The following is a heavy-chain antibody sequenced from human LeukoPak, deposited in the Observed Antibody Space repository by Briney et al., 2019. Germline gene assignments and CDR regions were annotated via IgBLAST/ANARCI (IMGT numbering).Heavy chain of an antibody. V-gene: IGHV1-69*04. D-gene: IGHD6-13*01. Sequence: GASVEVSCKASGGTFSSYAISWVRQAPGQGLEWMGRIIPIFGIANYAQKFQGRVTITADKSTSTAYMELSSLRSEDTAVYYCARGKSSSWSRPNWFDPWGQGTLVTVSS. CDR1: GGTFSSYA. J-gene: IGHJ5*02. CDR3: ARGKSSSWSRPNWFDP. CDR2: IIPIFGIA.